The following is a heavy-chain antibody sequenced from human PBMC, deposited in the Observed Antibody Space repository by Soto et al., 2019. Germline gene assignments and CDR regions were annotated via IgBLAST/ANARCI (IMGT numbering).Heavy chain of an antibody. V-gene: IGHV4-34*01. CDR2: MSHSGGT. Sequence: QVQLQQWGAGLLKPSETLSLTCAVYGGFVSSGSYYWSWIRQPPGKGLEWIGEMSHSGGTHFNPSLKSGVTISVDTSKNQFSLKMSSVTGADTALYYCARVERGTATTVVDAFDIWGPGTMVTVSS. CDR3: ARVERGTATTVVDAFDI. J-gene: IGHJ3*02. D-gene: IGHD1-1*01. CDR1: GGFVSSGSYY.